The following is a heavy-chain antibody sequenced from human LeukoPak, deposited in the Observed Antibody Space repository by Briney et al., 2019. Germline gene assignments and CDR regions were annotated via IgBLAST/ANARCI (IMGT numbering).Heavy chain of an antibody. CDR2: ISGDEIWT. D-gene: IGHD3-22*01. Sequence: PGGSLRLSCAASGFTLSNHWMHWVRQAPGKGLVWVSRISGDEIWTSYADSVKGQFIISRDNAKDTLYLQMNSLRTEDTAVYYCAREYNSGPKQTDAFDIWGQGTMVTVSS. J-gene: IGHJ3*02. CDR1: GFTLSNHW. CDR3: AREYNSGPKQTDAFDI. V-gene: IGHV3-74*01.